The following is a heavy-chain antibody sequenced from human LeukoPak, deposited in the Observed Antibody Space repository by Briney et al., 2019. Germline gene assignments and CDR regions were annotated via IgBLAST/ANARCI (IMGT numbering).Heavy chain of an antibody. D-gene: IGHD3-22*01. V-gene: IGHV3-30*19. CDR2: ISYDGSNK. J-gene: IGHJ3*02. CDR3: ARGQYYDSTLHAFDI. Sequence: GGSLRLSCAASGFVFDTYGMHWVRQAPGKGLEWVAVISYDGSNKYYADSVKGRFTISRDNSKNTLYLQMNSLRAEDTAVYCCARGQYYDSTLHAFDIWGQGTMVTVSS. CDR1: GFVFDTYG.